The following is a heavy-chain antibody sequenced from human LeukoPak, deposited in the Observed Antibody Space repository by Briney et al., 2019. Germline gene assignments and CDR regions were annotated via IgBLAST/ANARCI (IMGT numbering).Heavy chain of an antibody. V-gene: IGHV4-59*01. Sequence: SETLSLTCTVSGGSISSYYWSWIRQPPGKGLEWIGYIYYSGTTNYNPSLKSRVTISVDTSKNQFSLKLSSVTAADTAVYYCATGVYIAAAQYAYWGQGTLVTVSS. CDR1: GGSISSYY. CDR3: ATGVYIAAAQYAY. D-gene: IGHD6-13*01. CDR2: IYYSGTT. J-gene: IGHJ4*02.